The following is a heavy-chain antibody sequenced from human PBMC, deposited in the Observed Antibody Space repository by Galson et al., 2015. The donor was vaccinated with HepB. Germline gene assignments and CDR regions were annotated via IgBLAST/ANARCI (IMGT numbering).Heavy chain of an antibody. V-gene: IGHV3-33*06. Sequence: SLRLSCVVSGFTFNNCGMHWVRQAPGKGLEWLAVMWYDESDKYYADSVRGRFTISRDNFKNTLYLQMNSLRGEDTAVYYCAKSLVAPAGIAYYYYTMDVWGQGTTVTVSS. CDR1: GFTFNNCG. CDR2: MWYDESDK. D-gene: IGHD6-13*01. CDR3: AKSLVAPAGIAYYYYTMDV. J-gene: IGHJ6*02.